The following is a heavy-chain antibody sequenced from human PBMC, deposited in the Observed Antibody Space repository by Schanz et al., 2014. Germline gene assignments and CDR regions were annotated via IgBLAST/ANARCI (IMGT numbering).Heavy chain of an antibody. Sequence: VHLLESGGGLVQPGGSLRLSCAASGFTFSDYYMTWMRQAPGKGLEWVSSISSTSSYIFYADSVKGRFTISRDNSRKTLYLQMNSLRADDTAVYYCAKDLYNYGIFDSWGQGTLVTGSS. CDR3: AKDLYNYGIFDS. CDR2: ISSTSSYI. V-gene: IGHV3-11*05. CDR1: GFTFSDYY. J-gene: IGHJ5*01. D-gene: IGHD3-16*01.